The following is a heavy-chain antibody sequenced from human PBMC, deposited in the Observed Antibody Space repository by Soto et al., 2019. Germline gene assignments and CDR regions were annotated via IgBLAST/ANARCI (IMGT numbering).Heavy chain of an antibody. CDR1: GYSFTSYW. D-gene: IGHD6-6*01. CDR3: ARHIDSSSSDYYYYYGMDV. V-gene: IGHV5-10-1*01. J-gene: IGHJ6*02. CDR2: IDPSDSYT. Sequence: GESLKISCKGSGYSFTSYWISWVRQMPGKGLEWMGRIDPSDSYTNYSPSFQGHVTISADKSISTAYLQWSSLKASDTAMYYCARHIDSSSSDYYYYYGMDVWGQGTTVTVSS.